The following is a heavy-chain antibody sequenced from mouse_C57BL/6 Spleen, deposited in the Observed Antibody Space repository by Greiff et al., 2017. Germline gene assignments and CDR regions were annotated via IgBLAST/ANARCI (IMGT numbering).Heavy chain of an antibody. CDR3: ARDPYYYGSPFDY. J-gene: IGHJ2*01. V-gene: IGHV5-4*01. CDR2: ISDGGSYT. Sequence: EVQLVESGGGLVKPGGSLKLSCAASGFTFSSYAMSWVRQTPEKRLEWVATISDGGSYTYYPDNVKGRFTISRDNAKNNLYLQMSHLKSEDTAMYYCARDPYYYGSPFDYWGQGTTLTVSS. D-gene: IGHD1-1*01. CDR1: GFTFSSYA.